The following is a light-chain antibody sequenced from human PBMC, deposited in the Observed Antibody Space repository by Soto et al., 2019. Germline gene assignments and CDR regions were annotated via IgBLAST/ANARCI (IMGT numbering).Light chain of an antibody. CDR3: CSYTNSLFV. J-gene: IGLJ1*01. CDR1: SSDVGGYNF. V-gene: IGLV2-11*01. CDR2: DVT. Sequence: QSALTQPRSVSGSHGQSVTFSCTGTSSDVGGYNFVSWYQQHPGKAPKLIIYDVTERPSGVPDRFSGSKSGNTASLTISGLQAEDEADYYCCSYTNSLFVFGTGTRSPS.